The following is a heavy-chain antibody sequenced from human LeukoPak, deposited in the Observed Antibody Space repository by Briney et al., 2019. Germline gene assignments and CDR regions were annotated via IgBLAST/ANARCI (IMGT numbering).Heavy chain of an antibody. D-gene: IGHD7-27*01. CDR1: GGSISGGIYS. CDR2: IYASGYT. Sequence: SQTLSLTCTVSGGSISGGIYSRSWIRQPAGKGLECIGRIYASGYTNYNPSLVSRVTISVDTSKNQFSLNLASVTAADTAVYYCARISPNWGHPLDSWDQGTLVTVSS. CDR3: ARISPNWGHPLDS. J-gene: IGHJ4*02. V-gene: IGHV4-61*02.